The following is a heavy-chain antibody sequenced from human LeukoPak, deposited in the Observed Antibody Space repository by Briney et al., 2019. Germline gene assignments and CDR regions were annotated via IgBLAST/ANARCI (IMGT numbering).Heavy chain of an antibody. V-gene: IGHV6-1*01. CDR3: AGSGGSYGYRDFDY. Sequence: SQTLSLTCAISGDSVSSNSAAWNWIRQSPSRGLGWLGRTYYGSRWYNDYAVSVKSRITINPDTSKNQFSLQLNSVTPEDTAVYYCAGSGGSYGYRDFDYWGQGTLVTVSS. D-gene: IGHD5-18*01. J-gene: IGHJ4*02. CDR1: GDSVSSNSAA. CDR2: TYYGSRWYN.